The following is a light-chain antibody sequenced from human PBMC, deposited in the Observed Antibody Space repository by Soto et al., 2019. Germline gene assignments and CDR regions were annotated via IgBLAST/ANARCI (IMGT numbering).Light chain of an antibody. CDR1: QSVSAN. CDR3: QQYNNWPLYT. CDR2: DAS. J-gene: IGKJ2*01. V-gene: IGKV3-15*01. Sequence: EIVMTQSPATLSVSPGERVTLSCRASQSVSANLAWYQLTPGQAPRLLIYDASTRATGIPARFSGSGSGTEFTLTISSLQSQDFAVYFCQQYNNWPLYTFGQGTKLEIK.